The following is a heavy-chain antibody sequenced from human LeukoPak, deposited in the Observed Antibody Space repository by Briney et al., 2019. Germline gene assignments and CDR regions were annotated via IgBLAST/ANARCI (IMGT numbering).Heavy chain of an antibody. CDR1: GYTFTGYY. Sequence: ASVKVSCKASGYTFTGYYMHWVRQAPGQGLEWMGWINSNSGGTNYAQKFQGRVTMTRDTSISTAYMELSRLRSDDTAVYYCARVFLKAYCGGDCYGHYFDYWGQGTLVTVSS. D-gene: IGHD2-21*02. V-gene: IGHV1-2*02. CDR2: INSNSGGT. J-gene: IGHJ4*02. CDR3: ARVFLKAYCGGDCYGHYFDY.